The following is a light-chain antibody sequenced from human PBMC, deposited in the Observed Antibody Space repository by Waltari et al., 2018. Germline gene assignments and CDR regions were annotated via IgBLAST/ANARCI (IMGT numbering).Light chain of an antibody. CDR1: SSHLGSHP. CDR2: SNN. Sequence: QSVLTQPPSASGTPGRWVTISCSETSSHLGSHPLTWYQQLPGTAPKLLIYSNNQRPSGVPDRFSGSKSGTSASLAISGLQSEDEADYYCAAWDDSLNGPVFGGGTKLTVL. CDR3: AAWDDSLNGPV. J-gene: IGLJ2*01. V-gene: IGLV1-44*01.